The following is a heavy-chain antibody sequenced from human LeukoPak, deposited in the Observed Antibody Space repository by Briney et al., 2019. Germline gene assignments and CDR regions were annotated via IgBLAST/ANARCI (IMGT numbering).Heavy chain of an antibody. CDR3: ARTETTYYFDY. Sequence: SETLSLTCTVSGGPISSSYWSWIRQPPGKGLEWIGYIYYSGSTNYNPSLKSRVTISVDTSKNQFSLKLSSVTAADTAVYYCARTETTYYFDYWGQGTLVTVSS. CDR2: IYYSGST. J-gene: IGHJ4*02. CDR1: GGPISSSY. V-gene: IGHV4-59*01. D-gene: IGHD1-1*01.